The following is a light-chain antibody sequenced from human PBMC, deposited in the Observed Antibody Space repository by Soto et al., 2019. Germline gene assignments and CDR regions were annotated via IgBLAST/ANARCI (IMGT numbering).Light chain of an antibody. CDR2: EGT. J-gene: IGLJ1*01. V-gene: IGLV2-23*01. CDR3: FSYAGNSVYV. Sequence: QSVLTQPASVSGSPGQSITISCTGTSSNVGSYNLVSWFQQLPGKVPKLTFYEGTKRPSGVSDRFSGSKSGNTASLTISGLQAEDEADYYCFSYAGNSVYVFGTGTKVTVL. CDR1: SSNVGSYNL.